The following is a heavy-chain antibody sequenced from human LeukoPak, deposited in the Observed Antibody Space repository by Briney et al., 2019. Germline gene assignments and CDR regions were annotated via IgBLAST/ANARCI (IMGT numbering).Heavy chain of an antibody. CDR2: IYYSGST. CDR1: GGSISSYY. V-gene: IGHV4-59*12. CDR3: ARELRGYCSSTSCYIWFDP. Sequence: SETLSLTCTVSGGSISSYYWSWIRQPPGKGLEWIGYIYYSGSTNYNPSLKSRITISVDTSKNQFSLKLSSVTAADTAVYYCARELRGYCSSTSCYIWFDPWGQGTLVTVSS. J-gene: IGHJ5*02. D-gene: IGHD2-2*02.